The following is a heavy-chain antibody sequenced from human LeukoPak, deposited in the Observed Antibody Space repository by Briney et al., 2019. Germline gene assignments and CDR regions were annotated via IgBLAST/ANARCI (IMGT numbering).Heavy chain of an antibody. CDR3: ASQYCSGGSCYPLFDY. D-gene: IGHD2-15*01. V-gene: IGHV4-4*02. CDR1: GGSISSSNW. CDR2: IYHSGST. Sequence: SETLSLTCAVSGGSISSSNWWSWVRQPPGKGLEWIGEIYHSGSTNYNPSLKSRVTISVDTSKNQFSLRLSSVTAADTAVYYCASQYCSGGSCYPLFDYWGQGTLVTVSS. J-gene: IGHJ4*02.